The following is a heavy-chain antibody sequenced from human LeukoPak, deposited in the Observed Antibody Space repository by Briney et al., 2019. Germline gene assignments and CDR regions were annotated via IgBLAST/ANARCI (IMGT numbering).Heavy chain of an antibody. V-gene: IGHV3-7*01. CDR3: ARDGIEGVTVLDY. CDR1: GFTLSSSW. Sequence: PGGSLRLSCAASGFTLSSSWMTWVRHAPGKGLEWVANIKEDGSQKYYMDSVKGRFTISRDNAKNSLYLQMNSLRAEDTAVYYCARDGIEGVTVLDYWGQGTLVTVSS. J-gene: IGHJ4*02. CDR2: IKEDGSQK. D-gene: IGHD1-26*01.